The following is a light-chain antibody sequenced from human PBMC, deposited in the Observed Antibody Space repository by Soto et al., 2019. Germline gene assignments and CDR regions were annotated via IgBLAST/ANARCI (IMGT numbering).Light chain of an antibody. Sequence: EIVMTQSPATRSVSPGERATLSCSASQSVSSNFAWYQQKPCQAHRLLIYGESTRATGIPARFSGSGSGTDFTLTSSSLQSEFFAVCYCQQYTHWPPWTFGQGTKVEIK. CDR1: QSVSSN. CDR3: QQYTHWPPWT. J-gene: IGKJ1*01. CDR2: GES. V-gene: IGKV3-15*01.